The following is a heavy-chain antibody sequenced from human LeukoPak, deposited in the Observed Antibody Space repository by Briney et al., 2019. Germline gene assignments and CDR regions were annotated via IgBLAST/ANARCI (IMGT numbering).Heavy chain of an antibody. J-gene: IGHJ5*02. CDR2: VSHSGPT. D-gene: IGHD7-27*01. CDR3: ARDTRLGGTNWFDP. V-gene: IGHV4-31*03. Sequence: SETLSLTCTVSGGSVSSGNYYWSWIRQHPGKGLEWIGYVSHSGPTDINPSLNSRATIAVDTSTNQFSLRLTSVTAADTAIYYCARDTRLGGTNWFDPWGQGTLVTVSS. CDR1: GGSVSSGNYY.